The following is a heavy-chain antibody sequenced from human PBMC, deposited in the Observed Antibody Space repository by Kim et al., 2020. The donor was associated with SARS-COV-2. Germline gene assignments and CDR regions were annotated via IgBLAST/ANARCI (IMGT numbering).Heavy chain of an antibody. V-gene: IGHV1-46*01. D-gene: IGHD5-12*01. CDR2: ST. Sequence: STSDAQKFQGGLTMTRDTSTSTVYMELSSLRSEDTAVYYCARNVDSGYDNWGQGTLVTVSS. J-gene: IGHJ4*02. CDR3: ARNVDSGYDN.